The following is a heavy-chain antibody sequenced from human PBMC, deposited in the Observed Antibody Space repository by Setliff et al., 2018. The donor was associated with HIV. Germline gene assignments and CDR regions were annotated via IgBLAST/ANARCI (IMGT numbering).Heavy chain of an antibody. CDR1: GFIFSNYA. CDR2: ITSDGSNE. V-gene: IGHV3-30*04. J-gene: IGHJ4*02. Sequence: PGGSLRLSCAASGFIFSNYAMQWVRQAPGKGLEWVAAITSDGSNEYYADSVKGRFTISRDNSKNNLYLQMNSLSPEDTAVYYCAKVGREYSGYDFTFDYWGQGTLVTVSS. CDR3: AKVGREYSGYDFTFDY. D-gene: IGHD5-12*01.